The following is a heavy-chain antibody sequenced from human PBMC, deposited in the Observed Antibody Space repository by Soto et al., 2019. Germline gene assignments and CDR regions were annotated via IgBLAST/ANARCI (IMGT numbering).Heavy chain of an antibody. V-gene: IGHV3-49*04. Sequence: SLILSCTTSGFTFGEYALSRVRQAPGRGSEWVGFIRRNASGGTTDYDASVKGRFTISRDDSKSIAYLQMNSLRAEDTAVYYCASGRGAVVLADIGYWGQGTLVTVSS. D-gene: IGHD2-15*01. CDR3: ASGRGAVVLADIGY. CDR1: GFTFGEYA. CDR2: IRRNASGGTT. J-gene: IGHJ4*02.